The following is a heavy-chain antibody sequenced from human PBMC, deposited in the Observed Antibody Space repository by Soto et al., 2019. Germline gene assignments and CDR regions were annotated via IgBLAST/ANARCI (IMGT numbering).Heavy chain of an antibody. CDR1: GFTFSSYS. D-gene: IGHD3-3*01. Sequence: GGSLRLSCAASGFTFSSYSMNWVRQAPGKGLEWVSYISSSSSTIYYADSVKGRFTISRDNAKNSLYLQMNSLRDEDTAVYYCATYYDFWSGYYIGYHYYGMDVWGQGTTVTVSS. J-gene: IGHJ6*02. CDR2: ISSSSSTI. CDR3: ATYYDFWSGYYIGYHYYGMDV. V-gene: IGHV3-48*02.